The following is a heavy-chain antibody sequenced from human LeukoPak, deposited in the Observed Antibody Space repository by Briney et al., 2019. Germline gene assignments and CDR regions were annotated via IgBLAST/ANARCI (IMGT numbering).Heavy chain of an antibody. CDR3: ARVGGGPYNWNGY. J-gene: IGHJ4*02. Sequence: PGGSLRLSCAASGFTFSDYSMNWVRQAPGKGLEWVSSISSSGSYIYYADSLKGRFTISRDNAKNSLYLQMNSLRAEDTAVYYCARVGGGPYNWNGYWGQGTLVTVSS. D-gene: IGHD1-20*01. CDR2: ISSSGSYI. CDR1: GFTFSDYS. V-gene: IGHV3-21*01.